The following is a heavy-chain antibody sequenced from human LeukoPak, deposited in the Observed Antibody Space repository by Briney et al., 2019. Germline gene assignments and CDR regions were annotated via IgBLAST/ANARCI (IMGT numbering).Heavy chain of an antibody. J-gene: IGHJ4*02. Sequence: SGPTPLNPTQTLTLTCTFSGFSLSTSGGGVVWIRQPPAKGLEWLALINSNDDKRYRPSLKSRLSITKDTSKNQVILTMTNMDPVDTATYYCAHRRSGMGSIFFDSWGQGTPVSVSS. CDR3: AHRRSGMGSIFFDS. D-gene: IGHD5-24*01. CDR2: INSNDDK. V-gene: IGHV2-5*01. CDR1: GFSLSTSGGG.